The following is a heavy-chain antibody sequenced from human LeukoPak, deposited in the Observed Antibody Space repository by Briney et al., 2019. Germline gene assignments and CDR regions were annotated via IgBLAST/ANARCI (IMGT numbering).Heavy chain of an antibody. V-gene: IGHV3-7*01. J-gene: IGHJ4*02. Sequence: GGSLRLSCAASGFSLSNYWMNWVRQAPGKGLEWVANIKQDGSEKNYVDSVKGRFSISRDNAKNSLILQMNSLRDEDTAVYYCAKDRGGSSWYDVDYWGQGTLVTVSS. D-gene: IGHD6-13*01. CDR3: AKDRGGSSWYDVDY. CDR2: IKQDGSEK. CDR1: GFSLSNYW.